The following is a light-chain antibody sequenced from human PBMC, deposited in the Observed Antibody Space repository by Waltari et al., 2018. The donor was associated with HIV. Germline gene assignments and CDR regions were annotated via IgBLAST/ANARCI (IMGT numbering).Light chain of an antibody. Sequence: QSALTQPASVSGSPGQSITISCTGTFSDVGSYNLVSWYQKHPGEAPKIMIYEVTKRPSGVSSRFSGSKSGNTASLTISGLQAEDEADYYCCSYAGSRIHVVFGGGTKLTFL. J-gene: IGLJ2*01. CDR1: FSDVGSYNL. V-gene: IGLV2-23*02. CDR3: CSYAGSRIHVV. CDR2: EVT.